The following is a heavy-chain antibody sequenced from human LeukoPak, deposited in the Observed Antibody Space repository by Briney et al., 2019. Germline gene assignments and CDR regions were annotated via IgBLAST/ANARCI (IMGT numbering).Heavy chain of an antibody. CDR1: GFTFSSYG. J-gene: IGHJ4*02. V-gene: IGHV3-33*06. D-gene: IGHD6-19*01. CDR3: AKDEVFSSAWYFDY. CDR2: IWYDGSNK. Sequence: GGSLRLSCAASGFTFSSYGMHWVRQAPGKGLEWVAVIWYDGSNKYYADSVKGRFTISRDNSKNPLYLQMNSLRAEDTAVYYCAKDEVFSSAWYFDYWGQGTLVTVSS.